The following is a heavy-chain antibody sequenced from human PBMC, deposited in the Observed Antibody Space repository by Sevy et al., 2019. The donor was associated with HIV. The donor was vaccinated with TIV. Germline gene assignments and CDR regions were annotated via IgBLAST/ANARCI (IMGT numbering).Heavy chain of an antibody. CDR2: ISSSSSYI. Sequence: GGSLRLSCAASGFTFSTYSMNWVRQAPGKGLEWVSSISSSSSYIYYADSVKGRFTISRDNAKNSLYLQMNSLRAEDTAVYYCARSLGAAAGSGLGYYYYGMDVWGQGTTVTVSS. D-gene: IGHD6-13*01. J-gene: IGHJ6*02. V-gene: IGHV3-21*01. CDR3: ARSLGAAAGSGLGYYYYGMDV. CDR1: GFTFSTYS.